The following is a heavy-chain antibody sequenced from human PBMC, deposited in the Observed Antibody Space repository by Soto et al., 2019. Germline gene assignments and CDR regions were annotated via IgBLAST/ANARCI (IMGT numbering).Heavy chain of an antibody. V-gene: IGHV1-18*04. CDR1: GYTFTNYG. D-gene: IGHD5-18*01. CDR2: ITVYNGNT. Sequence: PSVRVSCKASGYTFTNYGVSWVRQAPGQGLEWMGWITVYNGNTHYAQNLQGRVTMTTDTSTSKAHMELWSLGSDDTAVYYCARSYSYGSYWYFDYSGQGALVTCSS. CDR3: ARSYSYGSYWYFDY. J-gene: IGHJ4*02.